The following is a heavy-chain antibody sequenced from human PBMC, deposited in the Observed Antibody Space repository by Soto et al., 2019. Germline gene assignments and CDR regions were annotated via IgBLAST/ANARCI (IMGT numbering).Heavy chain of an antibody. J-gene: IGHJ6*02. CDR1: GGSISSGGYY. V-gene: IGHV4-31*03. D-gene: IGHD4-17*01. CDR3: ARAANPSTDYGDYVIYYYGMDV. CDR2: IYYSGST. Sequence: PSETLSLTCTVSGGSISSGGYYWSWIRQHPGKGLEWIGYIYYSGSTYYNPSLKSRVTISVDTSKNQFSLKLSSVTAADTAVYYCARAANPSTDYGDYVIYYYGMDVWGQGTTVTVSS.